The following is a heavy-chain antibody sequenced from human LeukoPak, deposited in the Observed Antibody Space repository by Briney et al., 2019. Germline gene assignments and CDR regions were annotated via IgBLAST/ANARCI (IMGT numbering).Heavy chain of an antibody. CDR1: GFTFSSSA. D-gene: IGHD2-15*01. CDR3: AKQLGYCSDGSCYFPY. Sequence: GGSLRLSCAASGFTFSSSAMSWVRQAPGKGLEWVSANSNNGGYTYYADSVQGRFTISRDNSKSTLCLQMNSLRAEDTAVYYCAKQLGYCSDGSCYFPYWGQGTLVTVSS. V-gene: IGHV3-23*01. CDR2: NSNNGGYT. J-gene: IGHJ4*02.